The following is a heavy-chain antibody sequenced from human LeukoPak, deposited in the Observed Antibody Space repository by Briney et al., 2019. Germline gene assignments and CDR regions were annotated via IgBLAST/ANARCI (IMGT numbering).Heavy chain of an antibody. CDR2: ISSSGSTI. CDR1: GFTFSDYY. J-gene: IGHJ6*03. Sequence: GGSLRLSCAASGFTFSDYYMSWIRQAPGKGLEWVSYISSSGSTIYYADSVKGRFTISRDNAKNSLYLQMNSLRAEDTAVYYCARDQDSSSWYYYYYYYMDVWGKGTTVTVSS. CDR3: ARDQDSSSWYYYYYYYMDV. V-gene: IGHV3-11*04. D-gene: IGHD6-13*01.